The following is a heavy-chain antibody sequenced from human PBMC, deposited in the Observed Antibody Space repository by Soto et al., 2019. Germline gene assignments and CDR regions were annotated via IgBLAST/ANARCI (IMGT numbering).Heavy chain of an antibody. CDR1: GGSFKSHT. Sequence: QVQLVQSGAEVKKPGSSVKVSCRASGGSFKSHTISWVRQAPGQGLEWMGGIMPMFGVTNYARKSQGILRLTANGCAATAYMEVSGLTSEDTAVYYCAGGGVTASMFMPWMGYHYDGLDVWGQGTTVIVSS. J-gene: IGHJ6*01. D-gene: IGHD3-10*02. CDR2: IMPMFGVT. CDR3: AGGGVTASMFMPWMGYHYDGLDV. V-gene: IGHV1-69*12.